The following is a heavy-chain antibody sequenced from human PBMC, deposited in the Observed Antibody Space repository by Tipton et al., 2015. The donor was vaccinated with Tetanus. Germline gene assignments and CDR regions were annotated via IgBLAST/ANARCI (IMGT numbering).Heavy chain of an antibody. CDR2: INHSGST. Sequence: GLVKPSETLSLTCTVSGGSISSSSYYWGWIRQPPGKGLEWIGEINHSGSTNYNPSLKSRVTISVDTSKNQFSLKLSSVTAADTAVYYCARVPSIGDGSGKATSTDYWGQGTLVTVSS. J-gene: IGHJ4*02. CDR1: GGSISSSSYY. CDR3: ARVPSIGDGSGKATSTDY. D-gene: IGHD3-10*01. V-gene: IGHV4-39*07.